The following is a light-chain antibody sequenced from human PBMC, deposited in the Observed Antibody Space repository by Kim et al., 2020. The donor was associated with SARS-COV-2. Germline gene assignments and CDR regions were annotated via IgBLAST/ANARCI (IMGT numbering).Light chain of an antibody. J-gene: IGLJ2*01. V-gene: IGLV3-1*01. CDR3: QAWDSSTVV. Sequence: ESQGQTASITCSGDKLGDKYACWYQQKPGQSPVLVIYQDSKRPSGIPERFSGSNSGNTATLTISGTQAMDEADYYCQAWDSSTVVFGGGTQLTVL. CDR1: KLGDKY. CDR2: QDS.